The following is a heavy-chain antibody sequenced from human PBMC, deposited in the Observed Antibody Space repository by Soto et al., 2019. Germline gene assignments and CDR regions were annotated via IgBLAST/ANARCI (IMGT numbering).Heavy chain of an antibody. V-gene: IGHV3-21*01. CDR2: ISSSSSYI. CDR3: SREWDTAIYYGMDV. J-gene: IGHJ6*02. Sequence: GGSLRLSCAASGFSFSDYSMNWVRQAPGKGLEWVSSISSSSSYIYYADSVKGRFTISRDNAKNSLYLQMNSLRAEDTAVYYCSREWDTAIYYGMDVWGQGTTVTVSS. D-gene: IGHD5-18*01. CDR1: GFSFSDYS.